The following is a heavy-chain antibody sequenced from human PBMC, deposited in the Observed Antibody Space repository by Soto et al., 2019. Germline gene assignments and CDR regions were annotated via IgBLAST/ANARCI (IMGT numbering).Heavy chain of an antibody. Sequence: EVRLLGSGGGLVQPGGALSLSCAASGFTFNNYAMSWVRQAPGKGLEWVSAIGGSGGNTYYADSVKGRFTISRDNSKNTLYLQMNSLRAEDTAVYYCAKETSLSGRYYGMDVWGQGTTVTVSS. CDR1: GFTFNNYA. J-gene: IGHJ6*02. CDR2: IGGSGGNT. V-gene: IGHV3-23*01. D-gene: IGHD1-26*01. CDR3: AKETSLSGRYYGMDV.